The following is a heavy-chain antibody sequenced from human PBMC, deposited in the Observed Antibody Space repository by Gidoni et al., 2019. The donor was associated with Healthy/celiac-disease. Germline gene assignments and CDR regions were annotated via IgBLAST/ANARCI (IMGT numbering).Heavy chain of an antibody. D-gene: IGHD5-12*01. CDR3: AREPKMATNPTNWFDP. J-gene: IGHJ5*02. CDR2: INHSGST. CDR1: GGSFSGYY. Sequence: QVQLQQWGAGLLKPSETLSLTCAVYGGSFSGYYWSWSRQPPGKGLEWIWEINHSGSTNYNPSIKSRVTISVDTSKNQFSLKLSSVTAADTAVYYCAREPKMATNPTNWFDPWGQGTLVTVSS. V-gene: IGHV4-34*01.